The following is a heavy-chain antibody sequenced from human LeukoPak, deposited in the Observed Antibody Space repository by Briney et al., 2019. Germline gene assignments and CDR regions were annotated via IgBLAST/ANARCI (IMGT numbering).Heavy chain of an antibody. J-gene: IGHJ2*01. V-gene: IGHV5-51*01. Sequence: PGESLKISCKGSGYSFTNYWIAWVRQMPGKSLEWMGIIYPGDSDTRYSPSFQGQVTISADKSISTAYLQWSSLKASDTAMYYCARRTYGGNWEGYWYFDLWGRGTLVTVSS. CDR1: GYSFTNYW. CDR2: IYPGDSDT. CDR3: ARRTYGGNWEGYWYFDL. D-gene: IGHD4-23*01.